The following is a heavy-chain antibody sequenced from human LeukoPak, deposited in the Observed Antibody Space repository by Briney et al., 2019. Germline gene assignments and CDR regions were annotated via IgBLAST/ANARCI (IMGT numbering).Heavy chain of an antibody. CDR3: ARLHWEHDYGDYGGHYYYYMDV. Sequence: SETLSLTCTVSGGSISSYYWSWIRQPPGKGLEWIGYIYYSGSTNYNPSLKSRVTISVDTSKNQFSLKLSSVTAADTAVYYCARLHWEHDYGDYGGHYYYYMDVWGKGTTVTVSS. J-gene: IGHJ6*03. V-gene: IGHV4-59*08. CDR2: IYYSGST. CDR1: GGSISSYY. D-gene: IGHD4-17*01.